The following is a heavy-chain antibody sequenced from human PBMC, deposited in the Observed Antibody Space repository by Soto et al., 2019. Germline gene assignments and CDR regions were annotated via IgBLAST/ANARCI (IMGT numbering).Heavy chain of an antibody. Sequence: QVQLVESGGGVVQPGRSLRLSCAASGFTFSSYGMHWVRQAPGKGLEWVAVIWYDGSNKYYADSVKGRFTISRDNSKNTLYLQMNSLRAEDTAVYYCARGRLTRVPYYYYVDVWGKGTTVTVSS. CDR2: IWYDGSNK. V-gene: IGHV3-33*01. D-gene: IGHD3-16*01. CDR1: GFTFSSYG. J-gene: IGHJ6*03. CDR3: ARGRLTRVPYYYYVDV.